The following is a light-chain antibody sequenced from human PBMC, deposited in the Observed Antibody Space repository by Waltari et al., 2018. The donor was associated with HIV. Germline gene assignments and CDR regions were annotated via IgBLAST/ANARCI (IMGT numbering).Light chain of an antibody. CDR1: QSILSTAGNRHY. CDR2: WAS. CDR3: QQYYGTPYT. V-gene: IGKV4-1*01. J-gene: IGKJ2*01. Sequence: DIVMTQSPDSLAVSLGERATINCKSSQSILSTAGNRHYLAWYQQRRGQAPNLLIYWASTRESGVPDRFSGSGSGTDFTLTISSLQAEDVAVYYCQQYYGTPYTFGQGTKLDI.